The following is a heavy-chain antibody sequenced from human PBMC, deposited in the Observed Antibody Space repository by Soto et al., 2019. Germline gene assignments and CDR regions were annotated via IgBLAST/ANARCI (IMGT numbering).Heavy chain of an antibody. V-gene: IGHV3-33*01. CDR3: ARANPIFCGGDWYEGAIDY. Sequence: QVQLVESGGGVVQPGRSLRLSCAASGFTFSSYGMHWVRQAPGKGLEWVAVIWYDGSNKYYADSVKGRFTISRDNSKNTLYLQMNSLRAEDTAVYYCARANPIFCGGDWYEGAIDYWGQGTLVTVSS. CDR1: GFTFSSYG. D-gene: IGHD2-21*02. J-gene: IGHJ4*02. CDR2: IWYDGSNK.